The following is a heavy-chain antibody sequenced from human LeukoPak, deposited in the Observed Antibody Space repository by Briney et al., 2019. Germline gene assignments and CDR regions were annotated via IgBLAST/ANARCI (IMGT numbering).Heavy chain of an antibody. J-gene: IGHJ6*02. CDR3: ARGGGLDV. V-gene: IGHV3-7*03. D-gene: IGHD3-16*01. CDR2: INHNGNVN. Sequence: GGSLRLSCAASGFTFSSYWVNWARQAPGKGLEWVASINHNGNVNYYVDSVKGRFTISRDNAKNSLYLQMSNLRAEDTAVYFCARGGGLDVWAKGPRSPSP. CDR1: GFTFSSYW.